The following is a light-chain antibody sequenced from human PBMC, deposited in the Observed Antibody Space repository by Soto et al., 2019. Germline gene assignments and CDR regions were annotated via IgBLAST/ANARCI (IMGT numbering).Light chain of an antibody. J-gene: IGKJ3*01. V-gene: IGKV1-27*01. CDR2: AAS. Sequence: DTQMTQSPSSLSSSVGDRVTITCRASQGIYNYLAWYQQKPGKVPKILIYAASSLVSGVPSRFSGSGSGTDLTLTTSSLQSEDVATYYCQKCNSAPFTFGHGTKVDIK. CDR1: QGIYNY. CDR3: QKCNSAPFT.